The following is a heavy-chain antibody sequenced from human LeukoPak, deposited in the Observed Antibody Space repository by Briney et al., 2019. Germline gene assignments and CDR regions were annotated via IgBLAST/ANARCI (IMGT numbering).Heavy chain of an antibody. V-gene: IGHV3-20*04. D-gene: IGHD6-6*01. CDR3: ARGLSGYSSSLGY. J-gene: IGHJ4*02. CDR1: GFTFEDYG. CDR2: IIWSGGST. Sequence: GGSLRLSCAASGFTFEDYGMSWVRQTPGKGLEWVSGIIWSGGSTGYADSVKGRFTISRDNAKNTLYLQMNSLRAEDTAVYYCARGLSGYSSSLGYWGQGTLVTVSS.